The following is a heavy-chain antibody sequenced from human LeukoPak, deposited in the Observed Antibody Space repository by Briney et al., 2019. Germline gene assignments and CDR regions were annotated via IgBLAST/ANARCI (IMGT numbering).Heavy chain of an antibody. Sequence: SETLSLTCTVSGYSISSGYYWGWFRQPPGKGLEWIGSIFYSGITYYNPSLKSRVTISVDTSKNQFSLKLSSVTAADTAVYSCASAYYYDSSGYYTRGHFDYWGPGTLVTVSS. J-gene: IGHJ4*02. CDR3: ASAYYYDSSGYYTRGHFDY. CDR1: GYSISSGYY. V-gene: IGHV4-38-2*02. CDR2: IFYSGIT. D-gene: IGHD3-22*01.